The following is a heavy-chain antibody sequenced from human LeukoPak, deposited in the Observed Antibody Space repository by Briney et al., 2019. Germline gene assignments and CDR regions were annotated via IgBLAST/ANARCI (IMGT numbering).Heavy chain of an antibody. CDR2: ISAYSGNT. J-gene: IGHJ4*02. V-gene: IGHV1-18*01. D-gene: IGHD3-22*01. Sequence: ASVKVSCKASGYTFTNYGIFWVRQAPGQGLEWMGWISAYSGNTNYAKKPQGRVTMTTETRTSTAYLGLESLRSDGTGVYFFAISQGSYYDTSGYLGGDYWGQGTLVTVSS. CDR1: GYTFTNYG. CDR3: AISQGSYYDTSGYLGGDY.